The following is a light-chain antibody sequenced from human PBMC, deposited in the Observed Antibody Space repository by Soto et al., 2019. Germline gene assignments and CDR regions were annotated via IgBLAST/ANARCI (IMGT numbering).Light chain of an antibody. CDR3: QQYGSSRWT. J-gene: IGKJ1*01. Sequence: DILLTQSPGTLSFSPVERATLSCSSSQRVSGRYLAWYQQKPGQAPRLLIYGTSTRAPGIPDRFSGSGSGTDFTLTISSLEPEDFAVYYCQQYGSSRWTFGQGTKVDI. CDR2: GTS. CDR1: QRVSGRY. V-gene: IGKV3-20*01.